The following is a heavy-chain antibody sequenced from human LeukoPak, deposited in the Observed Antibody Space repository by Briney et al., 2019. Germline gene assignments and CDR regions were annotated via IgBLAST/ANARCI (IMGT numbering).Heavy chain of an antibody. CDR2: IKHDGSEK. CDR1: GFTFSRHW. J-gene: IGHJ4*02. Sequence: GGSLRLSCAASGFTFSRHWMTWVRQAPGRGLEWVANIKHDGSEKNYVDSVKGRFTISRDNAKNSLYLQMNSLRAEDTAVYYCATPLDYYDRSDSHQGGDWGQGTLVTVSS. D-gene: IGHD3-22*01. V-gene: IGHV3-7*03. CDR3: ATPLDYYDRSDSHQGGD.